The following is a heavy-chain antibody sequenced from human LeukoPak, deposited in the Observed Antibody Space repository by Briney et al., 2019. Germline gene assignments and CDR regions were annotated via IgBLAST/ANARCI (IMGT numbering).Heavy chain of an antibody. V-gene: IGHV4-61*01. CDR2: IYYSGST. D-gene: IGHD2-2*01. CDR3: ARYIVVVPAAMASYYYYGMDV. J-gene: IGHJ6*02. Sequence: PSETLSLTCTVSGGSVSSGSYYWSWIRQPPGKGLEWIGYIYYSGSTNYNPSLKSRVTISVDTSKNQFSLKLSSVTAADTAVYYCARYIVVVPAAMASYYYYGMDVWGQGTTVTVSS. CDR1: GGSVSSGSYY.